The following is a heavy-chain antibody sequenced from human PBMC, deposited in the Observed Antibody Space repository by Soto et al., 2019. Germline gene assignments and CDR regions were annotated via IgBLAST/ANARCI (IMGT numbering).Heavy chain of an antibody. CDR1: GFTFSSYA. V-gene: IGHV3-30-3*01. Sequence: GGSLRLSCAASGFTFSSYAMHWVRQAPGKGLEWVAVISYDGSNKCYADSVKGRLTSSRDNAKNTLYLQMHRLRAEDTAVYYSARVPYRYSRSLSMDVWRQGTTVTVSS. D-gene: IGHD6-6*01. CDR2: ISYDGSNK. J-gene: IGHJ6*02. CDR3: ARVPYRYSRSLSMDV.